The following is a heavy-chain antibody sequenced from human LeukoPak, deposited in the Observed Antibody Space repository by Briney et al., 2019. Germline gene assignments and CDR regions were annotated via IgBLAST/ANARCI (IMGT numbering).Heavy chain of an antibody. CDR1: GYTFTGYA. Sequence: ASVKVSCKTSGYTFTGYAMHWVRQAPGQRLEWMGWINGGNGDTKYSQKFQGRVTTTRDTSATTAYMELSSLTSEDTAVYYCARGGTVAGPGASWGQGTLVTVSS. J-gene: IGHJ5*02. V-gene: IGHV1-3*01. CDR3: ARGGTVAGPGAS. D-gene: IGHD6-19*01. CDR2: INGGNGDT.